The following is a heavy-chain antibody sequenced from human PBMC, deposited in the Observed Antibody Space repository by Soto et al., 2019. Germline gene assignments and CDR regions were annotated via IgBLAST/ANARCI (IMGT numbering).Heavy chain of an antibody. CDR2: IGPESGAT. CDR3: GRGRSGQIVVFY. J-gene: IGHJ4*02. CDR1: GYTFTGHY. V-gene: IGHV1-2*02. Sequence: ASVKVSCKASGYTFTGHYIHWVRQAPEQGPEWMGEIGPESGATRYAQKFQGRVTMTRDMSITTVYMELNNLSPDDAAVYYCGRGRSGQIVVFYWGQGXPVTVSS. D-gene: IGHD1-26*01.